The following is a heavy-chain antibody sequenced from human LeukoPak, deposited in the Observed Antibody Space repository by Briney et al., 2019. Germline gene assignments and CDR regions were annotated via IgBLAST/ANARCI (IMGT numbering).Heavy chain of an antibody. J-gene: IGHJ6*02. D-gene: IGHD3-3*02. Sequence: GGSLRLSCAASGFTFSDYDMHWVRQVTGKGLEWVSAIHTSGLTYYANSVKGRFIISRDNGKDSLFLQMNSLRAGDTSVYYCARELLGPHFYGMDVWGQGTTVTVPS. V-gene: IGHV3-13*01. CDR1: GFTFSDYD. CDR2: IHTSGLT. CDR3: ARELLGPHFYGMDV.